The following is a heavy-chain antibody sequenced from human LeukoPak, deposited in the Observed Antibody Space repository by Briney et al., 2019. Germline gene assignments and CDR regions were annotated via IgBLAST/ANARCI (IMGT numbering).Heavy chain of an antibody. D-gene: IGHD3-10*01. CDR2: IYYSGST. Sequence: SDTLSLTCTVSGGSISIYYWRWIRQPPGKGLEWIGYIYYSGSTNYNPSLKSRVTISVDTTKSQFSLKLSSVTAADTAVYYCARDGSGSYCGSYYYGMDVWGQGTTVTVSS. J-gene: IGHJ6*02. CDR3: ARDGSGSYCGSYYYGMDV. CDR1: GGSISIYY. V-gene: IGHV4-59*01.